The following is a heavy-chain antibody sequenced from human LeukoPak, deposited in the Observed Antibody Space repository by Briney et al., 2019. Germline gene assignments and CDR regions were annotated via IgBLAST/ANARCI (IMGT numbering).Heavy chain of an antibody. Sequence: PSETLSLTCTVSGGSISSYYWSWIRQSPGKGLEWIAYIHSSGSTSYNPSLKSRVTISVDTSKNEFSLKLTSVNAADTAVYYCARDRPGGSSLDYWGQGILVTVSS. CDR3: ARDRPGGSSLDY. V-gene: IGHV4-59*01. CDR1: GGSISSYY. D-gene: IGHD6-13*01. CDR2: IHSSGST. J-gene: IGHJ4*02.